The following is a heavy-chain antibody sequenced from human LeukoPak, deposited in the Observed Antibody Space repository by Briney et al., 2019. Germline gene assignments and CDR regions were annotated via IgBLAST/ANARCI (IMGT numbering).Heavy chain of an antibody. D-gene: IGHD3-22*01. CDR3: ARPYDSSGYSSDY. CDR2: IYPGDSDT. CDR1: GYSFTSYW. Sequence: GESLKISCKGPGYSFTSYWIGWVRQMPGKGLEWMGIIYPGDSDTRYSSSFQGQVTISADKSISTAYLQWSSLKASDTAMYYCARPYDSSGYSSDYWGQGTLVTVSS. V-gene: IGHV5-51*01. J-gene: IGHJ4*02.